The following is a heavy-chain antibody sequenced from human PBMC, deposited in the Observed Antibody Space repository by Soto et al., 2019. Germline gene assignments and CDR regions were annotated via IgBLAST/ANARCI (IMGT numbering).Heavy chain of an antibody. CDR1: GFLFINAW. J-gene: IGHJ5*02. CDR3: TTTYTGGSFYT. V-gene: IGHV3-15*07. Sequence: EVQVVESGGGLVQPGKSLRLSCAASGFLFINAWMNWVRQAPGKGLEWVGRIKSETGGGTTDYAAPVKGRFTIARDDSKNMLYLQMNSLKTEDTAVDYCTTTYTGGSFYTWGQGTLVTVSS. D-gene: IGHD1-26*01. CDR2: IKSETGGGTT.